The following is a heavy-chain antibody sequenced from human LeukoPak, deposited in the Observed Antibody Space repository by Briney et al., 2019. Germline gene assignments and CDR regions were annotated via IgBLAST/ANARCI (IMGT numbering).Heavy chain of an antibody. CDR3: ARVQLRYFDWSQSAAFDI. CDR1: GGSISSYY. V-gene: IGHV4-59*01. J-gene: IGHJ3*02. D-gene: IGHD3-9*01. Sequence: SETLSLTCTVSGGSISSYYWSWIRQPPGKGLEWIGYIYYSGSTNYNPSLKSRVTISVDTSKNQFSLKLSSVTAADTAVYYCARVQLRYFDWSQSAAFDIWGQGTMVTVSS. CDR2: IYYSGST.